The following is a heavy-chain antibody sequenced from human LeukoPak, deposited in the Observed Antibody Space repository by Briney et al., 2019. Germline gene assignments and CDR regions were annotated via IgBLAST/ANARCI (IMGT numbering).Heavy chain of an antibody. V-gene: IGHV3-33*01. CDR1: GFTFSDYG. CDR2: IWYDGSNK. J-gene: IGHJ6*02. CDR3: ARVSAAHIYGLDV. Sequence: GGSLRLSCATSGFTFSDYGMRWVRQAPGRGLEWVALIWYDGSNKYYADSVRGRFTISRDNSKNTLYLQMNSLRAGDTAVYYCARVSAAHIYGLDVWGQGTTVTVSS.